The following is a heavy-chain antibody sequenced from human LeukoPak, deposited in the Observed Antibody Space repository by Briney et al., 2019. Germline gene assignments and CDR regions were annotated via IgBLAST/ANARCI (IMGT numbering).Heavy chain of an antibody. D-gene: IGHD3-3*01. CDR3: ARAPADTTISGVARDLYHYYMDV. CDR2: ISSSRSSI. Sequence: PGGSLRLSCAASGFTFSIYSMNWVRQAPGKGLEWVSSISSSRSSIYDADSVKGRFTISRDNAKNSLYLQMNSLRAEDTAVYYCARAPADTTISGVARDLYHYYMDVWGKGTTVTVSS. CDR1: GFTFSIYS. J-gene: IGHJ6*03. V-gene: IGHV3-21*01.